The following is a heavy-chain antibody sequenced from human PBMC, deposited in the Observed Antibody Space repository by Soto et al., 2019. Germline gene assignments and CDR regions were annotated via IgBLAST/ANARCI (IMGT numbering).Heavy chain of an antibody. CDR3: ARGATYYDFWSLDY. CDR2: IYYSGST. Sequence: SETLSLTCTVSGGSIRSGGYYWSWVRQNPRKGLEWIGNIYYSGSTNYNPSLKSRVTISVDTSKNQFSLKLSSVTAADTAVYYCARGATYYDFWSLDYWGQGTLVTVSS. CDR1: GGSIRSGGYY. J-gene: IGHJ4*02. D-gene: IGHD3-3*01. V-gene: IGHV4-61*08.